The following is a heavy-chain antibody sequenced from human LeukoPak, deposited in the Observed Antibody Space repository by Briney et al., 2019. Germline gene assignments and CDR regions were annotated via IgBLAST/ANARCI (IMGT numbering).Heavy chain of an antibody. J-gene: IGHJ4*02. CDR2: INPNSGGT. Sequence: GASVKVSCKASGYTFTGYYMHWVRQAPGQGLEWMGWINPNSGGTNYAQKFQGRVTMTRDTSISTAYMELSRLRSDDTAVYYCARDIERERGGYYFDYWGQGTLVTVSS. CDR1: GYTFTGYY. CDR3: ARDIERERGGYYFDY. V-gene: IGHV1-2*02. D-gene: IGHD3-16*01.